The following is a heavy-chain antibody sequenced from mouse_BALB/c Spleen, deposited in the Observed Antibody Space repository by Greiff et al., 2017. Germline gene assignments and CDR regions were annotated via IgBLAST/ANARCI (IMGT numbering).Heavy chain of an antibody. V-gene: IGHV3-6*02. CDR2: ISYDGSN. Sequence: VQLKESGPGLVKPSQSLSLTCSVTGYSITSGYYWNWIRQFPGNKLEWMGYISYDGSNNYNPSLKNRISITRDTSKNQFFLKLNSVTTEDTATYYCARDRGITTFAYWGQGTLVTVSA. J-gene: IGHJ3*01. CDR3: ARDRGITTFAY. D-gene: IGHD2-4*01. CDR1: GYSITSGYY.